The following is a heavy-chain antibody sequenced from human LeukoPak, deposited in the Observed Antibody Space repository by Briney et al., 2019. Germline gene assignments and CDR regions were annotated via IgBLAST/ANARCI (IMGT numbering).Heavy chain of an antibody. CDR1: GSIFTSYW. V-gene: IGHV5-51*01. Sequence: GGSLKISCKGSGSIFTSYWIGWVRQMPGKGLEWMGIIYPGDSDTRYSPSFQGQVTISADKSISTAYLQWSSLKASDTAMYYCARRYCSGGSCYFDYWGQGTLVTVSS. J-gene: IGHJ4*02. D-gene: IGHD2-15*01. CDR2: IYPGDSDT. CDR3: ARRYCSGGSCYFDY.